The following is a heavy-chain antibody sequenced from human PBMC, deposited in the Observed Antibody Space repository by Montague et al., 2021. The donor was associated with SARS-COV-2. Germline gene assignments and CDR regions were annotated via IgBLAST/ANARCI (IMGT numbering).Heavy chain of an antibody. D-gene: IGHD4-17*01. V-gene: IGHV4-59*01. J-gene: IGHJ4*02. CDR2: IYYSGST. CDR1: GGSISSYY. CDR3: AREPDYGDYFDY. Sequence: SETLSLTCTVSGGSISSYYWSWIRQRPGKGLEWIGYIYYSGSTNYNPYLKSRVTISVDTSKTQFPLKLSSVTVTDTAVYDCAREPDYGDYFDYWGQGTLVTVSS.